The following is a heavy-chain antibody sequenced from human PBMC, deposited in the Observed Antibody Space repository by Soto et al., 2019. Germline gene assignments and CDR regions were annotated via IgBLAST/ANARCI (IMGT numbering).Heavy chain of an antibody. J-gene: IGHJ4*02. CDR1: GFIFSTYG. D-gene: IGHD1-26*01. CDR2: ISSTSTYI. V-gene: IGHV3-21*01. CDR3: ARQRGGREGDY. Sequence: EVQLLESGGGLVQPGGSLRLSCAASGFIFSTYGMSWVRQAPGKGLEWVSSISSTSTYIFYADSVKGRFTISRDNAKNSLYLQMNSLRAEDTAIYYCARQRGGREGDYWGQGTLVIVSS.